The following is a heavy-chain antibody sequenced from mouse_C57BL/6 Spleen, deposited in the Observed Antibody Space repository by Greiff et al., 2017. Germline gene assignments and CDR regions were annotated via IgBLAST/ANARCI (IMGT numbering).Heavy chain of an antibody. CDR1: GFTFSSYG. CDR2: ISSGGSYT. D-gene: IGHD1-1*02. CDR3: ARSVYGNYFDY. V-gene: IGHV5-6*01. Sequence: EVKLQESGGDLVKPGGSLKLSCAASGFTFSSYGMSWVRQTPDKRLEWVATISSGGSYTYYPDSVKGRFTISRDNAKNTLYLQMSSLKSEDTAMYYCARSVYGNYFDYWGQGTTLTVSS. J-gene: IGHJ2*01.